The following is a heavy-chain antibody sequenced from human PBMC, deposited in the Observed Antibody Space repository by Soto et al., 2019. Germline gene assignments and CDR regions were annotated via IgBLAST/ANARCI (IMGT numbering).Heavy chain of an antibody. CDR2: TYYRSKWYN. D-gene: IGHD2-15*01. CDR1: GDSFSSNGVA. CDR3: ARGKYSGFYV. V-gene: IGHV6-1*01. J-gene: IGHJ3*01. Sequence: SQTLSLTCAISGDSFSSNGVAWNWIRQSPSRGLEWLGRTYYRSKWYNDYAVSVKSRITVNPDTSKNQFSLQLSSVTPEDTAVYYCARGKYSGFYVWGQGTMVTVSS.